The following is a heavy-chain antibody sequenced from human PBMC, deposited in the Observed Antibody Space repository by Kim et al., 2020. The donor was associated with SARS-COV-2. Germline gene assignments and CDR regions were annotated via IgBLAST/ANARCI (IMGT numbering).Heavy chain of an antibody. CDR1: GFTFSSYG. J-gene: IGHJ4*02. D-gene: IGHD3-3*01. V-gene: IGHV3-33*01. Sequence: GGSLRLSCAASGFTFSSYGMHWVRQAPGKGLEWVAVIWYDGSNKYYADSVKGRFTISRDNSKNTLYLQMNSLRAEDTAVYYCARDHGYDFWSGYYMVYWGQGTLVTVSS. CDR3: ARDHGYDFWSGYYMVY. CDR2: IWYDGSNK.